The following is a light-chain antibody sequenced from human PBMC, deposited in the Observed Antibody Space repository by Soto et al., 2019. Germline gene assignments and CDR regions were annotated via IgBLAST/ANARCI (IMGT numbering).Light chain of an antibody. CDR3: QKCNSSPLT. CDR2: AAS. CDR1: QDIDNY. J-gene: IGKJ4*01. Sequence: GDRVTITCRARQDIDNYLAWYQQRPGKVPKLMIYAASTLQAGVPSRFSGSGSGTEFTLTISSLQPEDVATYYCQKCNSSPLTFGGGTKVEIK. V-gene: IGKV1-27*01.